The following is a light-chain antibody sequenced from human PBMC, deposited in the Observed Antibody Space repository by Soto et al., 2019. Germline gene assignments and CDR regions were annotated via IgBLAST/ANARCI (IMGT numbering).Light chain of an antibody. CDR2: DNN. V-gene: IGLV1-40*01. CDR1: SSNIGAGYD. CDR3: QSLDNRLGGSYD. Sequence: QSVLTQPPSVSGAPGQRITISCTGSSSNIGAGYDVHWYQPLPGTVPKLLIFDNNNRPSGVPDRFSGSKSGTSASLAITGLLTEDEAEYYCQSLDNRLGGSYDFGPGTKLTVL. J-gene: IGLJ1*01.